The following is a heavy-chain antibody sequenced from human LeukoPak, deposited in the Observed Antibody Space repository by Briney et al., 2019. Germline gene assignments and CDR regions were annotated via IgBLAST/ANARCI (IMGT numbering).Heavy chain of an antibody. J-gene: IGHJ3*01. CDR2: INADGRTA. D-gene: IGHD1-14*01. CDR3: VVVVEPPDSDGFDV. Sequence: PGGSLRLSCAASGFTFGNARMDWVRQAPGKGLLWVSLINADGRTATYAESVKARLTISRDNAKNTLSLQMNSLTIEDTAVYYCVVVVEPPDSDGFDVWGQGTMITVSS. V-gene: IGHV3-74*01. CDR1: GFTFGNAR.